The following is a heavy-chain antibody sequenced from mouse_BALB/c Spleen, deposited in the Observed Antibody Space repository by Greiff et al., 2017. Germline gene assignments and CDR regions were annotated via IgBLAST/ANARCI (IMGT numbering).Heavy chain of an antibody. CDR3: VRDGGSAMITAYYAMDD. CDR2: IWGDGST. J-gene: IGHJ4*01. D-gene: IGHD2-4*01. V-gene: IGHV2-6-7*01. Sequence: VQLQQSGPGLVAPSQSLSITCTVSGFSLTGYGVNWVRQPPGKGLEWLGMIWGDGSTDYNSALKSRLSISKDNSKSQVFLKMNSLQTDATARYYGVRDGGSAMITAYYAMDDWGQGTSVTGSS. CDR1: GFSLTGYG.